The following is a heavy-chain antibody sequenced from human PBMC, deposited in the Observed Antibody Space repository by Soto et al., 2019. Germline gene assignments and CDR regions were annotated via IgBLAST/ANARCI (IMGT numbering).Heavy chain of an antibody. J-gene: IGHJ6*03. CDR2: IYYSGST. Sequence: QLQLQESGPGLVKPSETLSLTCTVSGDSISISSHYWGWIRQPPGKGLGWIANIYYSGSTYYNPSLKSRVTISLDTSKNQVSLKLGSVTAADTAVYYCARMNIVGVLYYYMDAWGQGTTVTVSS. CDR1: GDSISISSHY. D-gene: IGHD3-3*02. V-gene: IGHV4-39*01. CDR3: ARMNIVGVLYYYMDA.